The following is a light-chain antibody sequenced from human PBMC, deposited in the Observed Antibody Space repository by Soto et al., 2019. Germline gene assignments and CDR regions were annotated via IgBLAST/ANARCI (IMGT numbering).Light chain of an antibody. CDR1: RSNVGDNA. Sequence: QSVLTQPPSVSEAPRQRVTISCSGSRSNVGDNAVNWYQQFPGKAPKLLIYYDDLLTSGVSDRFSGSKSGTSASLAISGLQSEDEGDYYCEAWDDSLNGWVFGGGTKLTVL. J-gene: IGLJ3*02. CDR2: YDD. CDR3: EAWDDSLNGWV. V-gene: IGLV1-36*01.